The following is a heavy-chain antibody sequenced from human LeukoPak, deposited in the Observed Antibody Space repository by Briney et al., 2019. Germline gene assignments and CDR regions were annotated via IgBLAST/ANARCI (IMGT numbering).Heavy chain of an antibody. Sequence: PGGSLRLSCEASGFTFESFWMSWVRRAPGKGLEWVASIKQDGSEIYYVDSVKDRFTISRDNSKNTLYLQMNSLRAEDTAVYYCAKSGRGYFDWSGTFDYWGQGTLVSVSS. J-gene: IGHJ4*02. CDR1: GFTFESFW. D-gene: IGHD3-9*01. CDR2: IKQDGSEI. CDR3: AKSGRGYFDWSGTFDY. V-gene: IGHV3-7*01.